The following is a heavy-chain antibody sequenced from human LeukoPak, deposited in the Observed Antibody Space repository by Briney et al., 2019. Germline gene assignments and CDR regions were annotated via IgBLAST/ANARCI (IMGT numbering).Heavy chain of an antibody. J-gene: IGHJ3*01. CDR1: GFTIRDCT. CDR3: TRGGGYCRGNPCPSYDAFDV. V-gene: IGHV3-21*01. D-gene: IGHD2-15*01. Sequence: GGSLRLSCKVSGFTIRDCTVNWVRQAPGRGLEWVSSITGGNTKYADAVKGRFTVSRDIGERSLYLQLNTLRVEDTAVYYCTRGGGYCRGNPCPSYDAFDVWGQGTVVTVSS. CDR2: ITGGNT.